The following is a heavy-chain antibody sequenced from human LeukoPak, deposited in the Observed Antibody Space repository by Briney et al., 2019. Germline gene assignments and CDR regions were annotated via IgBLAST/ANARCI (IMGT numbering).Heavy chain of an antibody. Sequence: SETLSLTCTVSGGSISSYYWSWIRQPPGKGLEWIGYIYYSGSTNYNPSLKSRVTISVDTSKNQFSLKLSSVTAADTAVYYCARFPYSSGPDYWGQGTLVTVSS. CDR3: ARFPYSSGPDY. CDR1: GGSISSYY. D-gene: IGHD6-19*01. J-gene: IGHJ4*02. V-gene: IGHV4-59*01. CDR2: IYYSGST.